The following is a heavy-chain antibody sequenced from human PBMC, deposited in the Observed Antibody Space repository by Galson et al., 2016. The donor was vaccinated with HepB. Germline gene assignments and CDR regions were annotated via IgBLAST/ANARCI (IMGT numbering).Heavy chain of an antibody. CDR2: IGIAGDT. Sequence: SLRLSCAASGFTFSSYDMHWVRQATGKGLEWVSGIGIAGDTYYPDSVKGRFTISRENAKNSLYLQMNSLRAGDTAVYYCARYYGGNHPGEYGMDVWGQGTTVTVSS. CDR1: GFTFSSYD. D-gene: IGHD4-23*01. CDR3: ARYYGGNHPGEYGMDV. V-gene: IGHV3-13*01. J-gene: IGHJ6*02.